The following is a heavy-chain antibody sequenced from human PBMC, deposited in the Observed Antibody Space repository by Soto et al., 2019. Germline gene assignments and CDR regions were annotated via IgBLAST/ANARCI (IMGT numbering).Heavy chain of an antibody. CDR3: XXIXXXXXYFDL. V-gene: IGHV3-11*01. CDR2: ISSSGSTV. Sequence: QVQLVESGGGLVKPGGSLRLSCAASGFTFSDYYMSWXXXXXXXXLEWVSYISSSGSTVYYADSVKGRFTISRDNAKXXXXXXXXXXXXXXXXXXXXXXIXXXXXYFDLWGRGTLVTVSS. J-gene: IGHJ2*01. CDR1: GFTFSDYY.